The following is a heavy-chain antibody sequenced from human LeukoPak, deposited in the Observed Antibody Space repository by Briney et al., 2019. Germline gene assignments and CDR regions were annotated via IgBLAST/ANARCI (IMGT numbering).Heavy chain of an antibody. CDR3: ARDVAAQYYFDY. J-gene: IGHJ4*02. V-gene: IGHV3-30-3*01. CDR1: GFTFSSYA. D-gene: IGHD6-6*01. Sequence: GRSLRLSCAASGFTFSSYAMHWVRQAPGKGLEWVAVISYDGSNKYYADSVRGRFTISRDNAKNTLYLQMNSLRAEDTAVYYCARDVAAQYYFDYWGQGTLVTVSS. CDR2: ISYDGSNK.